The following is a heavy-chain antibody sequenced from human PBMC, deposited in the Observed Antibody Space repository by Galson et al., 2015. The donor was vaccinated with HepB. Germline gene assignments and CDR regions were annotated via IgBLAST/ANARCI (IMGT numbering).Heavy chain of an antibody. D-gene: IGHD2-2*01. V-gene: IGHV3-66*02. CDR2: IYDDGQT. Sequence: SLRLSCAASGFLVSGNYMTWVRQAPGKGLEWVSVIYDDGQTYYADSVKGRFTISRDSSKNTVYLQMERLRSDDTAVYYCTRGHYAVEHYWGRGTMVTVSS. CDR3: TRGHYAVEHY. J-gene: IGHJ4*03. CDR1: GFLVSGNY.